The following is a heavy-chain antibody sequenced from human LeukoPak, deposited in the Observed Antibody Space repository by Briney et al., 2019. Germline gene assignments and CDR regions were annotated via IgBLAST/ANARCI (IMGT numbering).Heavy chain of an antibody. CDR3: ARDRVDTAMVLAPGGPLYYYYGMDV. CDR2: IYSGGST. CDR1: GGSFSGYY. V-gene: IGHV3-53*01. D-gene: IGHD5-18*01. Sequence: PSETLSLTCAVYGGSFSGYYWSWVRQAPGKGLEWVSVIYSGGSTYYADSVKGRFTISRDNSKNTLYLQMNSLRAEDTAVYYCARDRVDTAMVLAPGGPLYYYYGMDVWGQGTTVTVSS. J-gene: IGHJ6*02.